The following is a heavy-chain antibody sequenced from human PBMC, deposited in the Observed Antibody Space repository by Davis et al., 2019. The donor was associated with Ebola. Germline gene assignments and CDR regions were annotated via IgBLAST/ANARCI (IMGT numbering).Heavy chain of an antibody. Sequence: PGGSLRLSCAASGFTFSSYAPHWVRQAPGKGLEWVAVISYDGSNKYYADSVKGRFTISRDNSKNTLYLQMNSLRAEDTAVYYCARDTRLSYWGQGTLVTVSS. CDR2: ISYDGSNK. CDR1: GFTFSSYA. V-gene: IGHV3-30-3*01. J-gene: IGHJ4*02. CDR3: ARDTRLSY. D-gene: IGHD2-21*01.